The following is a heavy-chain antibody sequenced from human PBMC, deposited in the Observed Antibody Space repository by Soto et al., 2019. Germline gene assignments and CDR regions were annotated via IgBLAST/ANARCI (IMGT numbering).Heavy chain of an antibody. V-gene: IGHV3-23*01. CDR2: ISGSGGST. J-gene: IGHJ2*01. D-gene: IGHD6-6*01. CDR3: AKDLNIAARRRITTWYLDL. CDR1: GFTVSSYS. Sequence: GGSLRLSCAASGFTVSSYSMSWVRQAPGKGLEWVSAISGSGGSTYYADSVKGRFTISRDTTKNTLYLQMTSLTAEDTAVYYCAKDLNIAARRRITTWYLDLWGRGTLVTVS.